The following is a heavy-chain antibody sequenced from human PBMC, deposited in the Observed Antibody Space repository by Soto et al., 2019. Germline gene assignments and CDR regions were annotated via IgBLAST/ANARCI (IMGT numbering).Heavy chain of an antibody. D-gene: IGHD1-26*01. J-gene: IGHJ4*02. Sequence: QVQLQQWGAGLLKPSETLSLTCAVYGGSFSGSYWSWIRQPPGKGLEWIGEINHSGSTNYNPSLNSRVPIAVDTPKNQSSLKLSYVPAADTAVYYCASSNRGSYVVGYWGQGTLVTVSS. CDR1: GGSFSGSY. CDR3: ASSNRGSYVVGY. CDR2: INHSGST. V-gene: IGHV4-34*01.